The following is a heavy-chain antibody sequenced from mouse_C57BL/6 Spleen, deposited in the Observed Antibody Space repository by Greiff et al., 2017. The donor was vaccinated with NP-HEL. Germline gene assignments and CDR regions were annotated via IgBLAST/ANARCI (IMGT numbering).Heavy chain of an antibody. V-gene: IGHV1-59*01. CDR1: GYTFTSYW. D-gene: IGHD3-1*01. Sequence: QVQLQQPGAELVRPGTSVKLSCKASGYTFTSYWMHWVKQRPGQGLEWIGVIDPSDSYTNYNQKFKGKATLTVDTSSSTAYMQLSSLTSEDSAVYYCARSGVDRFAYWGQGTLVTVSA. J-gene: IGHJ3*01. CDR3: ARSGVDRFAY. CDR2: IDPSDSYT.